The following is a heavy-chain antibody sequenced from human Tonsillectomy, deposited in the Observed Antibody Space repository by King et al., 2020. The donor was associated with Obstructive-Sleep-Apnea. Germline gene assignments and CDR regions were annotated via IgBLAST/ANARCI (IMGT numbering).Heavy chain of an antibody. D-gene: IGHD3-16*01. Sequence: VQLQESGPGLVKPSETLSLTCTVSGYSISSGYYWGWIRQPPGKGLEWIGSIYHSGSTYYNPSLKSRVTISVDTSKNQFSLKLSSVTAAYTAVYYCARVVITLGAFDIWGQGTMVTVSS. CDR1: GYSISSGYY. J-gene: IGHJ3*02. CDR3: ARVVITLGAFDI. V-gene: IGHV4-38-2*02. CDR2: IYHSGST.